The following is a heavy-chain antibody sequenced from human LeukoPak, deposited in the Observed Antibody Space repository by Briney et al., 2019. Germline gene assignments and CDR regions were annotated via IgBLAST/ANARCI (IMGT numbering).Heavy chain of an antibody. CDR3: ARHVRVTAILVGDWFDP. J-gene: IGHJ5*02. CDR2: INHSGST. V-gene: IGHV4-34*01. D-gene: IGHD2-21*02. Sequence: SETLSLTCAVYGGSFSVYYWSWIRQPPGKGLEWIGEINHSGSTNYNPSLKSRVTISVDTSKNQFSLKLSSVTAADTAVYYCARHVRVTAILVGDWFDPWGQGTLVTVSS. CDR1: GGSFSVYY.